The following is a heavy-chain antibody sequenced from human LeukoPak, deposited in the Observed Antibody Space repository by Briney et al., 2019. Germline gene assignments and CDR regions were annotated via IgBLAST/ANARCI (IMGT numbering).Heavy chain of an antibody. CDR1: GYTFTGYY. CDR3: AREDVVLVDAVRYYYYGMDV. CDR2: INPNSGGT. V-gene: IGHV1-2*02. Sequence: ASVKVSCKASGYTFTGYYMHWVRRAPGQGLEWMGWINPNSGGTNYAQRFQGRVTMTRDTSTSTVYMELSSLKSEDTAVYYCAREDVVLVDAVRYYYYGMDVWGQGTTVTVSS. J-gene: IGHJ6*02. D-gene: IGHD2-8*01.